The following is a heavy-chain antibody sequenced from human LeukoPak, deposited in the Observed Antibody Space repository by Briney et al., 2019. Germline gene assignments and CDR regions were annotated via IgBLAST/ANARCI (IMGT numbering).Heavy chain of an antibody. Sequence: ASVKVSSTASAYTFFTYGINWVRQAPGQGPEWIGWIRNYNGNTKYALKFQDRVTLTRDTSTTTAYMELKSLTSDDRAVYYCARASFDHWGQGTLVIVSS. J-gene: IGHJ4*02. V-gene: IGHV1-18*01. CDR1: AYTFFTYG. CDR3: ARASFDH. CDR2: IRNYNGNT.